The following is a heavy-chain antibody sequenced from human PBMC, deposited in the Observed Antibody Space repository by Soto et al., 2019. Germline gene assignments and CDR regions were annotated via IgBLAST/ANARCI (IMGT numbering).Heavy chain of an antibody. CDR3: ARAIGRSEYSYIHY. Sequence: QVQLVQSGGEVKKPGASVKVSCKASGYTFTDNGITWVRQAPGQGLEWMGWINVYTGNTDYAQKLQGRVTMTTDTSTSTAYMELVSLTSDDTAVYYCARAIGRSEYSYIHYWGQGTLVTVSS. J-gene: IGHJ4*02. CDR2: INVYTGNT. V-gene: IGHV1-18*01. D-gene: IGHD5-18*01. CDR1: GYTFTDNG.